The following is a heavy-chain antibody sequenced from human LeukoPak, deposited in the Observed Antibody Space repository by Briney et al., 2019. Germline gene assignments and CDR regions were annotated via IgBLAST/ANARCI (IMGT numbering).Heavy chain of an antibody. J-gene: IGHJ6*02. CDR1: GXTFSPYS. CDR3: ARDPGDLRWGMDV. CDR2: ISSSNTY. Sequence: AGGSLRLSCAASGXTFSPYSMNWVRQAPGKGLEWVSSISSSNTYYADSVKGRFTISRDNAKKSVYLQMNSLRAEDTAVYYCARDPGDLRWGMDVWGQGTTVTVAS. D-gene: IGHD2-21*02. V-gene: IGHV3-21*01.